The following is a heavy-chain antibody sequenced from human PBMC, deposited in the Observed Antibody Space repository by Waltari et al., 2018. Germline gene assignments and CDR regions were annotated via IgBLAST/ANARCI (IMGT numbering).Heavy chain of an antibody. CDR3: AVPRRYCSSTSCYDAFDI. Sequence: QVQLVQSGAEVQKPGSSVKVSCTASGGTFSSYAISWVRQAPGQGLEWMGGIIPIFGTANYAQKFQGRVTITADESTSTAYMELSSLRSEDTAVYYCAVPRRYCSSTSCYDAFDIWGQGTMVTVSS. CDR2: IIPIFGTA. D-gene: IGHD2-2*01. V-gene: IGHV1-69*01. CDR1: GGTFSSYA. J-gene: IGHJ3*02.